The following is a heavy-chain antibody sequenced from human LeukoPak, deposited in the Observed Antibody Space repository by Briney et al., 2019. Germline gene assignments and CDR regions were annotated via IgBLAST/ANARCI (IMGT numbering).Heavy chain of an antibody. J-gene: IGHJ4*02. CDR3: ARHEIGWENRGSSPAPYYFDY. D-gene: IGHD6-13*01. CDR1: GYTFPKYW. CDR2: IYHT. V-gene: IGHV5-51*01. Sequence: GESLKISCEASGYTFPKYWIAWVRQMPGKGLEWMGSIYHTRYSPSFQGQVTISADMSINTAYLHLSSLKASDPAMYYCARHEIGWENRGSSPAPYYFDYWGQGSLVTVSS.